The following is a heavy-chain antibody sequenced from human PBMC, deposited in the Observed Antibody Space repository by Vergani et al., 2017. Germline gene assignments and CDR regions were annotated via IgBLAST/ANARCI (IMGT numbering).Heavy chain of an antibody. Sequence: EVQLVESGGGLVQPGGSLRLSCAASGFTVSSNYMSWVRQAPGKGLEWVSVIYSGGSTYYADSVKGRFTISRHNSKNTLYLQMNSLRAEDTAVYYCARLYSSSLIAVGTYFGYWGQGTLVTVSP. CDR1: GFTVSSNY. CDR3: ARLYSSSLIAVGTYFGY. CDR2: IYSGGST. D-gene: IGHD6-13*01. J-gene: IGHJ4*02. V-gene: IGHV3-53*04.